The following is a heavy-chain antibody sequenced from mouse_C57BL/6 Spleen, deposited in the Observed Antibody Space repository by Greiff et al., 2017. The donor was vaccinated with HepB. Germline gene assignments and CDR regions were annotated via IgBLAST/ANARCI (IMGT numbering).Heavy chain of an antibody. CDR3: ARERETGTGYYYAMDY. CDR1: GYTFTSYW. V-gene: IGHV1-64*01. D-gene: IGHD4-1*01. J-gene: IGHJ4*01. CDR2: IHPNSGST. Sequence: QVQLKQSGAELVKPGASVKLSCKASGYTFTSYWMHWVKQRPGQGLEWIGMIHPNSGSTNYNEKFKSKATLTVDKSSSTAYMQLSSLTSEDSAVYYCARERETGTGYYYAMDYWGQGTSVTVSS.